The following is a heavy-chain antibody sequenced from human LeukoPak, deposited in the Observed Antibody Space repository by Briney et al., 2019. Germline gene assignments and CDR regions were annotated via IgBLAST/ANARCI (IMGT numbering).Heavy chain of an antibody. CDR1: GFTFSSYA. CDR2: ITGSGDGT. V-gene: IGHV3-23*01. CDR3: VKGFVHPTYYFEY. Sequence: GGSLRLSCAAPGFTFSSYAMMWVRQSPEKGLECVSSITGSGDGTYYADSVRGRFTISRDNSKNTLYLQMNSLRAEDTAVYFCVKGFVHPTYYFEYWGQGTLVTVSS. J-gene: IGHJ4*02. D-gene: IGHD3-10*01.